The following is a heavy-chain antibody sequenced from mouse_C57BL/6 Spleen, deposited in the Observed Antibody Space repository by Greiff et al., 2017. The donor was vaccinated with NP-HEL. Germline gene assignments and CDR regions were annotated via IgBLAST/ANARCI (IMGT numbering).Heavy chain of an antibody. V-gene: IGHV1-26*01. CDR3: ASTMITYFDY. D-gene: IGHD2-4*01. CDR2: INPNNGGT. Sequence: EVQLQQSGPELVKPGASVKISCTASGYTFTDYYMTWVQQSPGKSLEWIGDINPNNGGTSYNQKFKGKATLTVDKSSSTAYMELRSLTSEDSAVYYCASTMITYFDYWGQGTTLTVSS. J-gene: IGHJ2*01. CDR1: GYTFTDYY.